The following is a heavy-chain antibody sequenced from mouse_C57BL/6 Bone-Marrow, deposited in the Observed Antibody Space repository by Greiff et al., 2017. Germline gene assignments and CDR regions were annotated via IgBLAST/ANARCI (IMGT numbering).Heavy chain of an antibody. CDR3: ARGRRNYEREMDY. V-gene: IGHV1-12*01. Sequence: QVQLKQSGAELVRPGASVKMSCKASGYTFTSYNMHWVKQTPRQGLEWIGAIYPGTGDTSYNQKFKGKATLTVDKSYSTAYMQLSSLTSEDSAVYFCARGRRNYEREMDYWGQGTSVTVSS. CDR2: IYPGTGDT. CDR1: GYTFTSYN. D-gene: IGHD1-1*01. J-gene: IGHJ4*01.